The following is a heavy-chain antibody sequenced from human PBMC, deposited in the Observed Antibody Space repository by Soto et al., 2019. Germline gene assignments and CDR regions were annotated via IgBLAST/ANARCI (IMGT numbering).Heavy chain of an antibody. CDR1: GFTFSSYS. Sequence: GGSLRLSCAASGFTFSSYSMNWVRQAPGKGLEWVSSISSSSSYIYYADSVKGRFTISRDNAKNSLYLQMNSLRAEDTAVYYCARDLYGGSPGFDYWGQGTLVTVSS. J-gene: IGHJ4*02. D-gene: IGHD2-15*01. V-gene: IGHV3-21*01. CDR2: ISSSSSYI. CDR3: ARDLYGGSPGFDY.